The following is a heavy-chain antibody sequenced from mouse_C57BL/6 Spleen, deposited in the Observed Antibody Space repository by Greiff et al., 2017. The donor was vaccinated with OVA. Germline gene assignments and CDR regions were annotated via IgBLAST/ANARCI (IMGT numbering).Heavy chain of an antibody. J-gene: IGHJ3*01. D-gene: IGHD3-3*01. CDR2: FYPGSGSI. CDR1: GYTFTEYT. CDR3: ARHEGGDAWFAY. Sequence: QVHVKQSGAELVKPGASVKLSCKASGYTFTEYTIHWVKQRSGQGLEWIGWFYPGSGSIKYNEKFKDKATLTADKSSSTVYMELSRLTSEDSAVYCCARHEGGDAWFAYWGQGTLVTVSA. V-gene: IGHV1-62-2*01.